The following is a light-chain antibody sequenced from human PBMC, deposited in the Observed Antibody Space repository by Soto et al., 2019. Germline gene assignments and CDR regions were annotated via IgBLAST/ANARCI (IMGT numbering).Light chain of an antibody. V-gene: IGLV1-40*01. CDR3: QSSDSSLSGVV. CDR1: SSNMGAGYE. J-gene: IGLJ2*01. CDR2: GNS. Sequence: QSVLTQPPAVSGAPGQRVTISCTGSSSNMGAGYEVHWYQQLPGTAPKLLIYGNSNRPSGVPDRSSGSKSGTSASLAITGLQAADQAHYYCQSSDSSLSGVVFGGGTKLTVL.